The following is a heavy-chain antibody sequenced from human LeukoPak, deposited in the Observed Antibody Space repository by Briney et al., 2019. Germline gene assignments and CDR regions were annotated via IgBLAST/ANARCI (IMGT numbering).Heavy chain of an antibody. Sequence: SETLSLTCAVYGGSFSGYYWSWIRQPPGKGLEWIGEINHSGSTNYNPSLKSRVTISVDTSKNQFSLKLSSVTAADTAVYYCARQPLGYCSSTSCPRPDLYGMDVWGQGTTVTVSS. CDR3: ARQPLGYCSSTSCPRPDLYGMDV. CDR2: INHSGST. J-gene: IGHJ6*02. D-gene: IGHD2-2*01. CDR1: GGSFSGYY. V-gene: IGHV4-34*01.